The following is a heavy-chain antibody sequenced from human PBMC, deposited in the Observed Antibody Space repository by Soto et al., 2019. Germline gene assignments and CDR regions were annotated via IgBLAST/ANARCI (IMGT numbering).Heavy chain of an antibody. CDR3: ARGYCSSTSCRTGFDY. CDR2: IIPIFGTA. D-gene: IGHD2-2*01. Sequence: SVKVSCKASGGTFSSYAISWVRQAPGQGLEWMGGIIPIFGTANYAQKFQGRVTITADESTSTAYMELSSLRSEDTAVYYRARGYCSSTSCRTGFDYWGQGTLVTVSS. J-gene: IGHJ4*02. V-gene: IGHV1-69*13. CDR1: GGTFSSYA.